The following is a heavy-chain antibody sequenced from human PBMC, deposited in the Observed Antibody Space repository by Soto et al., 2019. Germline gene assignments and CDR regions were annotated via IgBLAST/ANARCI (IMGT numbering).Heavy chain of an antibody. CDR1: GFIFSSYA. V-gene: IGHV3-23*01. D-gene: IGHD3-10*01. Sequence: PGGSLRLSCAASGFIFSSYAMSWVRQAPGKGLEWVSAISGSGGSTYYADSVKGRFTISRDNSKNTLYLQMNSLRAEDTAVYYCAKDSVVRGVTPTVFDYWGQGTLVTVSS. CDR2: ISGSGGST. CDR3: AKDSVVRGVTPTVFDY. J-gene: IGHJ4*02.